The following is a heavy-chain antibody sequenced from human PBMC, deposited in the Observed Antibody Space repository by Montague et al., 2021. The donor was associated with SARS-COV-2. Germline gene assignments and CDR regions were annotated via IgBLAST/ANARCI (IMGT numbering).Heavy chain of an antibody. CDR3: ARGEEETATIVDEYFDY. CDR2: IYYSGST. D-gene: IGHD5-24*01. V-gene: IGHV4-39*01. CDR1: GGSISSSSYY. J-gene: IGHJ4*02. Sequence: SETLSLTCTVSGGSISSSSYYWGWIRQPPGKGLEWIGSIYYSGSTYYNPSLKSRVTISVDTSKNQFSLKLSSVTAADTAVYYCARGEEETATIVDEYFDYWGQGTLVTVSS.